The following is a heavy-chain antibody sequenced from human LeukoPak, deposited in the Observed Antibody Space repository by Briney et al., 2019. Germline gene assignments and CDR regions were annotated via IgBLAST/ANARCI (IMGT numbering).Heavy chain of an antibody. J-gene: IGHJ4*02. Sequence: ASVKVSCKASGYTFTGNFMHWLRQAPGQGLEWMGLINPDSGGANYAQKFQGRVTMTRDTSISTAYMELSRLRSDDTAVYYSARGTDCSGGSCLDYWGQGTLVTVSS. CDR1: GYTFTGNF. D-gene: IGHD2-15*01. CDR3: ARGTDCSGGSCLDY. V-gene: IGHV1-2*06. CDR2: INPDSGGA.